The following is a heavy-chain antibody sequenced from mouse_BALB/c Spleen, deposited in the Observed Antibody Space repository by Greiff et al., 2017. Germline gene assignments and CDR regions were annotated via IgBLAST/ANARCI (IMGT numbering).Heavy chain of an antibody. CDR3: ARRGPYAMDY. CDR2: INPSSGYT. CDR1: GYTFTSYT. V-gene: IGHV1-4*01. Sequence: QVHVKQSGAELARPGASVKMSCKASGYTFTSYTMHWVKQRPGQGLEWIGYINPSSGYTNYNQKFKDKATLTADKSSSTAYMQLSSLTSEDSAVYYCARRGPYAMDYWGQGTSVTVSS. J-gene: IGHJ4*01.